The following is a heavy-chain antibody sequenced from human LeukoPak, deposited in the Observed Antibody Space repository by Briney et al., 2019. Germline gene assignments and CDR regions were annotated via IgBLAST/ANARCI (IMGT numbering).Heavy chain of an antibody. CDR3: AGFASGTYTDAFDV. CDR2: NYSGGKT. Sequence: GGSLRLSCAASGFTVSSKDMSWVRQAPGKGLEWVSINYSGGKTYYADSVKGRFTISRDNSKNTLYLQMNSLRGEDTAVYYCAGFASGTYTDAFDVWGQGTMVTVSS. V-gene: IGHV3-53*01. CDR1: GFTVSSKD. D-gene: IGHD3-10*01. J-gene: IGHJ3*01.